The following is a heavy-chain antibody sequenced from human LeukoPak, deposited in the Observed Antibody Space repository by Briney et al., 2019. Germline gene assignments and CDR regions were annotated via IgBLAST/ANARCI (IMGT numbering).Heavy chain of an antibody. Sequence: EASVKVSCKASGYTFTSYYMHWVRQAPGQGLEWMGIINPSGGSTSYAQKFQGRVTMTRDTSTSTVYMGLSSLRSEDTAVYYCARADYGDYVGYWGQGTLVTVSS. J-gene: IGHJ4*02. V-gene: IGHV1-46*01. D-gene: IGHD4-17*01. CDR3: ARADYGDYVGY. CDR1: GYTFTSYY. CDR2: INPSGGST.